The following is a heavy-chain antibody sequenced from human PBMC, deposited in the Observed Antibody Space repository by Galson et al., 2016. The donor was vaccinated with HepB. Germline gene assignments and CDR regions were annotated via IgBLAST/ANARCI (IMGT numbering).Heavy chain of an antibody. CDR1: GFTFSSFS. CDR2: ISSSSDTI. J-gene: IGHJ6*02. CDR3: ARGYCSSTSPYGMDV. V-gene: IGHV3-48*02. D-gene: IGHD2-2*01. Sequence: SLRLSCAVSGFTFSSFSMNWVRQAPGKGLEWVSYISSSSDTIYYADSVKGRFTISRDNAKNSLYLQMNSLRDGDTAVYYCARGYCSSTSPYGMDVWGQGTTVTVSS.